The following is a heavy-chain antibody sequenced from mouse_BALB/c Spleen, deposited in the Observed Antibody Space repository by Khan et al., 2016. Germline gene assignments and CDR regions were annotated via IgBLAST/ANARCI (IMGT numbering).Heavy chain of an antibody. D-gene: IGHD3-1*01. CDR3: ERRAARSTGFAY. V-gene: IGHV1-87*01. J-gene: IGHJ3*01. CDR1: GYTFTSYW. CDR2: IYPGDGDT. Sequence: QVQLQQSGAELARPGASVKLSCKASGYTFTSYWMQWVKQRPGQGLEWIGAIYPGDGDTRYTQKFKGKATLTADKSSSTAYMQLSSLASEDSAVYYCERRAARSTGFAYWGQGTLVTVSA.